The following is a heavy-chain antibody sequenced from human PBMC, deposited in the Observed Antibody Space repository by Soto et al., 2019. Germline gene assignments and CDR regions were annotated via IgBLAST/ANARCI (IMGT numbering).Heavy chain of an antibody. D-gene: IGHD6-13*01. CDR2: ISSSGSNI. Sequence: QVQLVESGGGLVQPGGSLRLSCAASGFTFSDYYMSWIRQAPGKGLEWVSYISSSGSNIYYADSVKGRFTISRHNAKNSLDLQMNSLRPEDTAVYYCVRYSAAGSYFQHWGQGTLVTVS. J-gene: IGHJ1*01. CDR1: GFTFSDYY. CDR3: VRYSAAGSYFQH. V-gene: IGHV3-11*01.